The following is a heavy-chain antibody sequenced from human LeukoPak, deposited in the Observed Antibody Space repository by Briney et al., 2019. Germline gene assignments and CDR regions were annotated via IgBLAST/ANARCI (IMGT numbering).Heavy chain of an antibody. CDR1: GYTFTSYG. J-gene: IGHJ4*02. D-gene: IGHD6-19*01. Sequence: GASVKVSCKASGYTFTSYGINWVRQAPGQGLEWMGWISAYNGNTNYAQKLQGRVTMTTDTSTSTAYMELRSLRSDDPAVYYCARVSRSGWYSGYWGQGTLVTVSS. CDR3: ARVSRSGWYSGY. V-gene: IGHV1-18*01. CDR2: ISAYNGNT.